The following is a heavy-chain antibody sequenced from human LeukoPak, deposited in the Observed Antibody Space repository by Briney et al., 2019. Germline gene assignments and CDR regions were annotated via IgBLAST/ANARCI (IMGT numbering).Heavy chain of an antibody. D-gene: IGHD5-18*01. CDR3: AKGAGGFSYYNWFDP. CDR2: IYYSGTT. V-gene: IGHV4-39*07. J-gene: IGHJ5*02. Sequence: SETLSLTCTVSGGSISSSPYYWGWIRQPPGRGLEWIGSIYYSGTTHYNPSLESRVTISVDTSKNQFSLKLASVTAADTAIYYCAKGAGGFSYYNWFDPWGQGTLVTVSS. CDR1: GGSISSSPYY.